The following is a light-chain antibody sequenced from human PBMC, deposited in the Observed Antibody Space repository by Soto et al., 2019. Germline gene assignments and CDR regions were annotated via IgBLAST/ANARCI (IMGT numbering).Light chain of an antibody. CDR2: GAS. CDR1: QSVSSNY. CDR3: QQYDTSPRT. Sequence: EVMLTQSPGTLSLSPGERATLSCRASQSVSSNYLAWYQQKFGQAPRLLIYGASNRATGIPDRFSGSGSGTDFTLTIRRLEPEDFAVYYCQQYDTSPRTFGQVTKVEFQ. J-gene: IGKJ1*01. V-gene: IGKV3-20*01.